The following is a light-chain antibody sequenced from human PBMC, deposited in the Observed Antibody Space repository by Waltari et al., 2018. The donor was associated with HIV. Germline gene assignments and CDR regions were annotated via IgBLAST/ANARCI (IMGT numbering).Light chain of an antibody. J-gene: IGLJ1*01. CDR2: DVS. Sequence: QSALTQPASVSGSPGQSITIPCTGTSSDVVGYDYVAWYQQHPGKAPKLMISDVSNRPSGVSNRFSGSKSGTTASLTISGLQAEDEADYYCSSYTKGTSLRVFGTGTTVTVL. V-gene: IGLV2-14*01. CDR3: SSYTKGTSLRV. CDR1: SSDVVGYDY.